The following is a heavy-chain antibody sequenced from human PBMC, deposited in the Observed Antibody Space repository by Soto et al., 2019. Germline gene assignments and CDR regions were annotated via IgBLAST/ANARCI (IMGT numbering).Heavy chain of an antibody. J-gene: IGHJ4*02. D-gene: IGHD4-17*01. CDR1: GGSISSYY. V-gene: IGHV4-59*08. CDR3: ARHGLFGDYEFDY. CDR2: IYYGGST. Sequence: PSETLSLTCTVSGGSISSYYWSWIRQPPGKGLEWIGYIYYGGSTNYNPSLKSRVTISVDTSKNQFSLKLSSVTAADTAVYYCARHGLFGDYEFDYWGQGTLVTVSS.